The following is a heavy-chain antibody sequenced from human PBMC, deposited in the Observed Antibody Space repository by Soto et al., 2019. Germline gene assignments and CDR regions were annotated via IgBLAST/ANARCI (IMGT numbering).Heavy chain of an antibody. Sequence: EVQLLESGGGLVQPGGSLRLSCAASGITVTNAWMSWVRQTPEKRLEWLGRIKSMNDGGTTDYAEPVKGRCFISRDESENTLYLQMSSLKVEDTAVYYCVTGGHFFGDWGQGTLVTVSS. J-gene: IGHJ4*02. CDR3: VTGGHFFGD. CDR1: GITVTNAW. V-gene: IGHV3-15*01. CDR2: IKSMNDGGTT.